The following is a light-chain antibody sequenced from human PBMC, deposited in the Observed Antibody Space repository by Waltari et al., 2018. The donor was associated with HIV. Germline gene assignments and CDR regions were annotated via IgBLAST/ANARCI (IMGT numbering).Light chain of an antibody. CDR3: QQYQSYSLT. CDR2: KTS. Sequence: DIQMTQSPSILSASVGDRVSITCLSSQSISSWLAWYQQQPGRAPKLLIYKTSTLHSGVPYRCSGSGSGTEFSLTISSLQPDDFATYYCQQYQSYSLTFGQGTRLEIK. CDR1: QSISSW. J-gene: IGKJ5*01. V-gene: IGKV1-5*03.